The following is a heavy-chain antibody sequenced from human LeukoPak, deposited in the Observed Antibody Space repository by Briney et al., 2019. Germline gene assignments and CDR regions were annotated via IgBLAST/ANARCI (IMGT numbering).Heavy chain of an antibody. Sequence: PSQTFSLTCAISGDSVSSNIAAWNWIRQSPSRGLEWLVRTYYRSKWYNDYAVSVRSRITIDPDTSKNQFSLQLNSVTPEDTAVYYCAKDCGTGPFACSHWGQGTLVTVSS. J-gene: IGHJ4*02. CDR3: AKDCGTGPFACSH. V-gene: IGHV6-1*01. CDR1: GDSVSSNIAA. D-gene: IGHD2-15*01. CDR2: TYYRSKWYN.